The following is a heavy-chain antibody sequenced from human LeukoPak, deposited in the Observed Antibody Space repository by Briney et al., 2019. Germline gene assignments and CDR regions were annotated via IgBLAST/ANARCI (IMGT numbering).Heavy chain of an antibody. CDR3: AKDYVSSGYRTFDH. CDR2: LSGGGDYT. Sequence: PGGSLRLSCAVSGFTFSSYAMSWVSQASGKGLEWVSALSGGGDYTYYAASVKGRFTITRDNSKNTLYLQMNSLRAEDTAVYYCAKDYVSSGYRTFDHWGQGTLVTVSS. CDR1: GFTFSSYA. V-gene: IGHV3-23*01. J-gene: IGHJ4*02. D-gene: IGHD3-22*01.